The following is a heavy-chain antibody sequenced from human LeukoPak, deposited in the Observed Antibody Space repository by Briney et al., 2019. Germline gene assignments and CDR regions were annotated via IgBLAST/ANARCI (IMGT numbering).Heavy chain of an antibody. J-gene: IGHJ3*02. CDR3: AKDVFGAVAGPDAFDI. Sequence: AGGSLRLSCAASGFTFSSYAMGWVRQAPGKGLEWVSAISGSGGSTYYADSVKGRFTISRDNSKNTLYLQMNSLRAEDTAVYYCAKDVFGAVAGPDAFDIWGQGTMVTVSS. CDR2: ISGSGGST. D-gene: IGHD6-19*01. V-gene: IGHV3-23*01. CDR1: GFTFSSYA.